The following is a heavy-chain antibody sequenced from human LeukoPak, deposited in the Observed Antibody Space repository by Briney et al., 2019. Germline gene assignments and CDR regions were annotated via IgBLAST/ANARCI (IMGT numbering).Heavy chain of an antibody. CDR2: IKQDGSEK. D-gene: IGHD2-2*01. J-gene: IGHJ4*02. CDR3: AKHRGLGEPAAIFDY. CDR1: GFTFSSYW. V-gene: IGHV3-7*01. Sequence: GGSLRLSCAASGFTFSSYWMSWVRQAPGKGLEWVANIKQDGSEKYYVDSVKGRFTISRDNAKNSLYLQMNSLRAEDTAVYYCAKHRGLGEPAAIFDYWGQGTLATVSS.